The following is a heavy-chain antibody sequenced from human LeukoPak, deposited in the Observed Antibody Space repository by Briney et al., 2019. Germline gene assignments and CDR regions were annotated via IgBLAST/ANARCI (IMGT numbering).Heavy chain of an antibody. D-gene: IGHD4-11*01. J-gene: IGHJ4*02. Sequence: GGSLRLSCAASGFTFSSYAMRWVRQAPGKGLEWVSAITGSGDSTYYADSVKGRFTISRDNSKNTLYLQMNSLRAEDTAVYYCADSNYWYPIDYWGQGTLVTVSS. CDR2: ITGSGDST. CDR3: ADSNYWYPIDY. CDR1: GFTFSSYA. V-gene: IGHV3-23*01.